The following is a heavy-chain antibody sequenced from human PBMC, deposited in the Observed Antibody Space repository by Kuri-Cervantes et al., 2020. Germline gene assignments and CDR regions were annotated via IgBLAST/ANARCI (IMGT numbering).Heavy chain of an antibody. CDR3: LKDHEGGKWDVGF. V-gene: IGHV3-30-3*01. D-gene: IGHD1-26*01. J-gene: IGHJ4*02. CDR2: ISFDGNNK. CDR1: GFTFRNYA. Sequence: GGSLRLSCTASGFTFRNYAIHWVRQAPGKGLEWVAIISFDGNNKYYADSVKGRFTVSRDISKNTLYLEMNNLRPEDTAVYYCLKDHEGGKWDVGFWGQGTLVTVSS.